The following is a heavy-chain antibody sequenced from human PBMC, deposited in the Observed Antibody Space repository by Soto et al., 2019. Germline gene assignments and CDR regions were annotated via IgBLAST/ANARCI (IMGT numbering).Heavy chain of an antibody. D-gene: IGHD6-6*01. V-gene: IGHV1-2*04. CDR2: INPNSGGT. CDR1: GYTFTGYY. Sequence: ASVKVSCKASGYTFTGYYMHWVRQAPGQGLEWMGWINPNSGGTNYAQKFQGWVTMTRDTSISTAYMELSRLRSDVTAVYYCARGKSIAARDYYYYYMDVWGKGTTVTVSS. J-gene: IGHJ6*03. CDR3: ARGKSIAARDYYYYYMDV.